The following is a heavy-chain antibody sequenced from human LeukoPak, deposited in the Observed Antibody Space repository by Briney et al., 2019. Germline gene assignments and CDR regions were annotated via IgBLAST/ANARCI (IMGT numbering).Heavy chain of an antibody. J-gene: IGHJ4*02. Sequence: ASVKVSCKASGYTFTSYGISWVRQAPGQGLEWMGWISAYNGNTNYAQKLQGRVTMTTDTSTSTAYMELRSLRSDDTAVYYCARMYSSSWSHYFDYWGQGTLVTVSS. CDR2: ISAYNGNT. V-gene: IGHV1-18*01. D-gene: IGHD6-13*01. CDR3: ARMYSSSWSHYFDY. CDR1: GYTFTSYG.